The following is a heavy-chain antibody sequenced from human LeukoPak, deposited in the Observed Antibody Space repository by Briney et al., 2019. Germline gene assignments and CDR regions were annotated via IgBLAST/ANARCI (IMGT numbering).Heavy chain of an antibody. CDR2: IHHSGST. Sequence: TSETLSLTCAVFGASVSSSNWWIWVRQPPKKGLEWIGEIHHSGSTNYNPSLKSRVTMSVDTSKNQISLRLSSVTPADTAVYYCARGLYGSDSYWGQGNLVTVSS. V-gene: IGHV4-4*02. J-gene: IGHJ4*02. CDR3: ARGLYGSDSY. D-gene: IGHD6-19*01. CDR1: GASVSSSNW.